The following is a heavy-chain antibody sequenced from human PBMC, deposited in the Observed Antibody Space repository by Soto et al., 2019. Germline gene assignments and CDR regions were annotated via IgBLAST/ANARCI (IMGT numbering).Heavy chain of an antibody. Sequence: GESLNISCKGSGYSFTSYWISWVLQMPGKGLEWMGRIDPSDSYTNYSPSFQGHVTISADKSISTAYLQWSSLKASDTAMYYCARHRSGIVITFGGVIAPANGMDVWGQGTTVTVSS. D-gene: IGHD3-16*02. CDR1: GYSFTSYW. CDR2: IDPSDSYT. CDR3: ARHRSGIVITFGGVIAPANGMDV. J-gene: IGHJ6*02. V-gene: IGHV5-10-1*01.